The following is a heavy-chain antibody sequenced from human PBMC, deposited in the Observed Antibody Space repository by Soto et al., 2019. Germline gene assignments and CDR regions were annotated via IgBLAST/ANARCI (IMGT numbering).Heavy chain of an antibody. Sequence: ASVKVSCKASGYTLTSYAMHWVLQAPGQRLEWMGWINAGNGNTKYSQKFQGRVTITRDTSASTAYMELSSLRSEDTAVYYCARDRGFMIEYFEEWGQGTLVTVVS. CDR1: GYTLTSYA. J-gene: IGHJ4*02. CDR3: ARDRGFMIEYFEE. V-gene: IGHV1-3*01. CDR2: INAGNGNT. D-gene: IGHD3-22*01.